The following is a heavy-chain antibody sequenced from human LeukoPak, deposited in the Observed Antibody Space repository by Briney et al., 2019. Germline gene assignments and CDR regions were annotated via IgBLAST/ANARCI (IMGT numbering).Heavy chain of an antibody. D-gene: IGHD5-12*01. V-gene: IGHV4-31*11. CDR1: GDSISSGGYW. CDR2: ISYGGKA. CDR3: ARAPVATPSEFDY. Sequence: SETLSLTCAVSGDSISSGGYWWSWIRQHPGKGPEWIGYISYGGKADYSPSLKSRVAISADTPKNQFSLKLSSTTAADTAVYYCARAPVATPSEFDYWGQGTLVTVSS. J-gene: IGHJ4*02.